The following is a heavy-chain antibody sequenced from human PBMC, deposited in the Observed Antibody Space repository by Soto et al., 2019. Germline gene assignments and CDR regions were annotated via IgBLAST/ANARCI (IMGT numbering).Heavy chain of an antibody. CDR3: ARDHDYGDTRSDYCDY. V-gene: IGHV1-46*01. Sequence: QVQLVQSGAEVKKPGASVKVSCKESGYTFTSYYMHWVRQAPGQGLEWMGIINPSVGSTSYAQKVQGRITMTRDTSTSTVYMELSILRSEDTGVYYCARDHDYGDTRSDYCDYWGQGTMVTVSS. CDR1: GYTFTSYY. J-gene: IGHJ4*02. D-gene: IGHD4-17*01. CDR2: INPSVGST.